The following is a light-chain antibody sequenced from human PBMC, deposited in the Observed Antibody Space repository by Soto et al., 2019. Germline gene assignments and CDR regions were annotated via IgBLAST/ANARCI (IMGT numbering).Light chain of an antibody. CDR2: ATS. J-gene: IGKJ5*01. CDR1: QTINKW. Sequence: DIQMTQSPSSLSASIGDRITVTCRASQTINKWLAWYQQKPKQAPKSLIYATSVLQTGVPSRFSGSGSGTDFTLTISSLQPEDFATYYCQQYANYPLTFGQGTRLDI. V-gene: IGKV1D-16*01. CDR3: QQYANYPLT.